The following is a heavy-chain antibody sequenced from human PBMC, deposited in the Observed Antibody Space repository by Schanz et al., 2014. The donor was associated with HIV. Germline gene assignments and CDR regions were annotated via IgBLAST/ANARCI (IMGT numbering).Heavy chain of an antibody. V-gene: IGHV3-33*01. Sequence: QVQLVESGGGVVQPGRSLRLSCAASGFIFSSYGMHWVRQAPGKGLEWVAVIWHDGNNKYYADSVKGRTTISKDNSKNTLYLQMNSLRAEDTAVYYCARGSGPYYYYYGMDVWGQGTTVTVSS. J-gene: IGHJ6*02. CDR1: GFIFSSYG. D-gene: IGHD3-10*01. CDR2: IWHDGNNK. CDR3: ARGSGPYYYYYGMDV.